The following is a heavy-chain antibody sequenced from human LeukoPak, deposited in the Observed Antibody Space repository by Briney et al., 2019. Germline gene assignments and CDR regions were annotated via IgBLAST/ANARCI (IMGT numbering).Heavy chain of an antibody. V-gene: IGHV4-4*02. CDR1: GGSVTRTNW. Sequence: SGTLSLTCGVSGGSVTRTNWWTWVGQPPGKGLEWIGEVHLDGRTNYNPSLESRLTISVDLSENHISLKLTSVTAADTAVYYCAREGGFFHPLDYSGQGTLVTVSS. CDR2: VHLDGRT. D-gene: IGHD3-3*01. CDR3: AREGGFFHPLDY. J-gene: IGHJ4*02.